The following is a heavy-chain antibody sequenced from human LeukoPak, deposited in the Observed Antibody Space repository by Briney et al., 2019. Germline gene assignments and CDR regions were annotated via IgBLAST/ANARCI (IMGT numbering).Heavy chain of an antibody. CDR3: ARGLDILTGRDWFDP. J-gene: IGHJ5*02. CDR1: EYTFTDYY. D-gene: IGHD3-9*01. Sequence: GASVKVSCKASEYTFTDYYLHWVRQAPGQGFEWMGWINPVSGGTNYVQKFQGRVTMTRDTSASTAYMELSSLRSEDTAVYYCARGLDILTGRDWFDPWGQGTLVTVSS. V-gene: IGHV1-2*02. CDR2: INPVSGGT.